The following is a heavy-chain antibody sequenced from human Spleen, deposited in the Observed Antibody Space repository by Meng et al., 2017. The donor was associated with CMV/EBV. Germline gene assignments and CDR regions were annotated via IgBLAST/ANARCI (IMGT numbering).Heavy chain of an antibody. V-gene: IGHV1-18*01. J-gene: IGHJ2*01. CDR3: ARDRDDYVWGTYRYTDHWYFDL. Sequence: YGISWVRQAPRQGLEWLGWTRTYNDITNYAQNLQGRVTMTTDTSTSTAYMELRSLRAEDTAVYYCARDRDDYVWGTYRYTDHWYFDLWGRGTLVTVSS. CDR2: TRTYNDIT. CDR1: YG. D-gene: IGHD3-16*02.